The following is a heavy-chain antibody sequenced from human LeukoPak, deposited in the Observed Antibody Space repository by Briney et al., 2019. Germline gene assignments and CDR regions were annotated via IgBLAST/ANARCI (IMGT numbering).Heavy chain of an antibody. J-gene: IGHJ4*02. CDR3: ARDQIGSYSSSPFDD. V-gene: IGHV1-18*01. CDR2: ISAYNGNT. CDR1: GYTFTSYG. Sequence: ASVKVSCKASGYTFTSYGTSWVRQAPGQGLEWMGWISAYNGNTNYAQKLQGRVTMTTDTSTSTAYMELRSLRSDDTAVYYCARDQIGSYSSSPFDDWGQGTLVTVSS. D-gene: IGHD6-6*01.